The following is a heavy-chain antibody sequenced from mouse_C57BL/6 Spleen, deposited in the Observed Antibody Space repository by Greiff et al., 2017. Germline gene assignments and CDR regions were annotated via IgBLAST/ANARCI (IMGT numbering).Heavy chain of an antibody. J-gene: IGHJ1*03. Sequence: DVKLVESGGGLVKPGGSLKLSYAASGFTFSDYGMHWVRQAPEKGLEWVAYISSGSSTIYYADTVKGRFTISRDNAKKTLFLQMTSLRSEDTAMYYCARSRPRYFDVWGTGTTVTVSS. CDR3: ARSRPRYFDV. CDR2: ISSGSSTI. CDR1: GFTFSDYG. V-gene: IGHV5-17*01.